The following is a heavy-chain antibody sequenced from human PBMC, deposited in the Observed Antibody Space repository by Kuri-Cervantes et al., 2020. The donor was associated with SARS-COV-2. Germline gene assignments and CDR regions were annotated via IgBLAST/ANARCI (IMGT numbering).Heavy chain of an antibody. D-gene: IGHD6-13*01. CDR1: GFTFSSYG. Sequence: LSLTCAASGFTFSSYGMHWVRQAPGKGLEWVAFIRYDGSNKYYADSVKGRFTISRDNSKNTLYLQMNSLRAEDTAVYYCARDQGKQQRGWAWGQGTLVTVSS. CDR3: ARDQGKQQRGWA. J-gene: IGHJ5*02. V-gene: IGHV3-30*02. CDR2: IRYDGSNK.